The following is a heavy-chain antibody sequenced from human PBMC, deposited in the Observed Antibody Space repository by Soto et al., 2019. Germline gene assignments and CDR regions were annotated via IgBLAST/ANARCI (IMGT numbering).Heavy chain of an antibody. J-gene: IGHJ3*02. CDR3: AKDLRPQQLVQHAFDI. Sequence: PGGSLRLSCAASGFTFSGYAMGWVRQAPGKGLGWVSAMSGSGGSTNYADSVKGRLTISRDNSTNTLYLQMKSLRAEDTAVYYCAKDLRPQQLVQHAFDIWGQGTMVTVSS. CDR1: GFTFSGYA. V-gene: IGHV3-23*01. CDR2: MSGSGGST. D-gene: IGHD6-13*01.